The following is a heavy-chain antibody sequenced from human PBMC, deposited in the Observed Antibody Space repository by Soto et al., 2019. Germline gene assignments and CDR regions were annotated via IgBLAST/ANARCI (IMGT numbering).Heavy chain of an antibody. D-gene: IGHD4-17*01. Sequence: QVQLQESCPGLVKPSQTLSLTCTVSGGSISSGGYYWSWIRQHPGKGLEWIGYIYYSGSTYYNPSLKSRVTISVDTSKNQFSLKLSSVTAADTAVYHCARDLLTTEDAFDIWGQGTMVTVSS. CDR2: IYYSGST. J-gene: IGHJ3*02. V-gene: IGHV4-31*03. CDR1: GGSISSGGYY. CDR3: ARDLLTTEDAFDI.